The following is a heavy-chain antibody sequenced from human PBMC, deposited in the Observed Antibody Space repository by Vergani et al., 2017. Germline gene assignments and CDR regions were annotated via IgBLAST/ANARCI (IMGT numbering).Heavy chain of an antibody. Sequence: EVQLVESGGGLVKPGGSLRLSCAASGFTFSSYSMNWVRQAPGKGLEWVSSISSSSSYIYYADSVKGRFTISRDNAKNSLYLQMNSLRAEDTAVYYCAGDWGNWGSSYWGQGTLVTVSS. V-gene: IGHV3-21*01. CDR1: GFTFSSYS. CDR3: AGDWGNWGSSY. CDR2: ISSSSSYI. J-gene: IGHJ4*02. D-gene: IGHD7-27*01.